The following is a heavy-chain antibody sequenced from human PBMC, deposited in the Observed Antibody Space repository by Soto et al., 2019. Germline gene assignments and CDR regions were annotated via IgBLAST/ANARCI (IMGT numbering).Heavy chain of an antibody. CDR3: ARQQWLAPHI. CDR2: ITTDGTSI. Sequence: EVQLVESGGGLVNPGGSLRLSCAASGFPFNSYTMTWVRQAPGMGLEWVSSITTDGTSIYYADSVKGRFTISRDNAKNSLYLQMNSLPVEDTGIYYCARQQWLAPHIWGQGTMVTVSS. D-gene: IGHD6-19*01. CDR1: GFPFNSYT. J-gene: IGHJ3*02. V-gene: IGHV3-21*02.